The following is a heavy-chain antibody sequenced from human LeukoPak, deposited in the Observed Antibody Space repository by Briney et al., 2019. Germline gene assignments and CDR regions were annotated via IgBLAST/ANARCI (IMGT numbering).Heavy chain of an antibody. CDR2: IKSKTDAGST. Sequence: PGGSLRLSCAASGFAFSNDCMNWVRQATGRGLEWVCRIKSKTDAGSTDSAKPVKGRFTISRDDSKNTLYPQMNSLKTEDTAVYYCTTAFAEYYDYVWGSYRQGTDYWGQGTLVTVSS. V-gene: IGHV3-15*01. J-gene: IGHJ4*02. CDR1: GFAFSNDC. CDR3: TTAFAEYYDYVWGSYRQGTDY. D-gene: IGHD3-16*02.